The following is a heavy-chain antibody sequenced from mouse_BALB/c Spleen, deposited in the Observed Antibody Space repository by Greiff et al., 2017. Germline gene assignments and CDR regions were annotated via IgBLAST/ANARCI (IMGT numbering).Heavy chain of an antibody. CDR1: GYTFTSYW. D-gene: IGHD2-3*01. Sequence: VQLQQSGAELARPGASVKLSCKASGYTFTSYWMQWVKQRPGQGLEWIGAIYPGDGDTRYTQKFKGKATLTADKSSSTAYMQLSSLASEDSAVYYCARGRWLLDYAMDYWGQGTSVTVSS. V-gene: IGHV1-87*01. J-gene: IGHJ4*01. CDR3: ARGRWLLDYAMDY. CDR2: IYPGDGDT.